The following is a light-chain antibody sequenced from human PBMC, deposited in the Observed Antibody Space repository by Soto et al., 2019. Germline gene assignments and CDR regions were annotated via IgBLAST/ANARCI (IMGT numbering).Light chain of an antibody. CDR1: QTVKNEY. J-gene: IGKJ1*01. CDR2: GAS. Sequence: ETVLTQSPDTLSLSPGEGATLSCRASQTVKNEYLAWYQQRRGLAPRLLIYGASGRATGIPDRFSGSGSGTEFTLTINSLQPDDFATYYCQQYHIYSGTFGQGTKVDIK. V-gene: IGKV3-20*01. CDR3: QQYHIYSGT.